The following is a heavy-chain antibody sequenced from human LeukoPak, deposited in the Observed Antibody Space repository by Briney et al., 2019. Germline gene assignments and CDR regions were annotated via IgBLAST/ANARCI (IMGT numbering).Heavy chain of an antibody. CDR2: INPNSGGT. D-gene: IGHD2-15*01. CDR3: ATHCSGGSCYFYKFEY. CDR1: GYTFTGDY. Sequence: ASVKVSCKASGYTFTGDYMHWVRQAPGQGLEWMGWINPNSGGTNYAQKFQGRVTMTRDTSISTAYMELSRLRSDDTAVYYCATHCSGGSCYFYKFEYWGQGTLVTVSP. V-gene: IGHV1-2*02. J-gene: IGHJ4*02.